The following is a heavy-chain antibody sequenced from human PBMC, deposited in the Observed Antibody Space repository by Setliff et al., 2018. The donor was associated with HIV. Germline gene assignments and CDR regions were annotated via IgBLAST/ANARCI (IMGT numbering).Heavy chain of an antibody. Sequence: PSETLSLTCTVSGGSISSYYWSWIRQPPGKGVEWIGYIYYSGSTNYNPSLKSRVTISVDTSKNQFSLKLSSVTAADTAVYYCARGVACSGLVYYYYYMDVWGKGTTVTVSS. V-gene: IGHV4-59*01. CDR1: GGSISSYY. J-gene: IGHJ6*03. CDR3: ARGVACSGLVYYYYYMDV. CDR2: IYYSGST. D-gene: IGHD2-15*01.